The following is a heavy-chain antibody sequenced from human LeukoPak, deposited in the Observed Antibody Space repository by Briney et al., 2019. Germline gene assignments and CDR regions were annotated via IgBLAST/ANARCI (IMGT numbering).Heavy chain of an antibody. D-gene: IGHD6-19*01. CDR1: GYTFTSYA. V-gene: IGHV1-3*01. CDR3: ARDHGWYPDLYYFDY. J-gene: IGHJ4*02. Sequence: ASVKVSCKASGYTFTSYAMHWVRQAPGQRLEWMGWINAGNGNTKYSQKFQGRVTITRDTSASTADMELSSLRSEDTAVYYCARDHGWYPDLYYFDYWGQGTLVTVSS. CDR2: INAGNGNT.